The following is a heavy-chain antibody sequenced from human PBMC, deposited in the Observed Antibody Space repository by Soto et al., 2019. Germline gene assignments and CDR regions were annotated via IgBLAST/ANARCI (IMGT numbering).Heavy chain of an antibody. V-gene: IGHV3-74*01. D-gene: IGHD3-10*01. CDR1: GFTLSGRS. CDR2: IDNAGTDS. CDR3: ARGWFGPDV. Sequence: EVQLVKSRGGLVQPGGSLRLSCAASGFTLSGRSMHWVRQAPGKGLVWVSGIDNAGTDSTYADSVKGRFTSSRDNAKNMLYLQMNSLSVEDTAVYYCARGWFGPDVWGKGTTVTVSS. J-gene: IGHJ6*04.